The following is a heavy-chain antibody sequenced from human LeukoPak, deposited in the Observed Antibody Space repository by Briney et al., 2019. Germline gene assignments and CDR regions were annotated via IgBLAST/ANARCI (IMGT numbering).Heavy chain of an antibody. J-gene: IGHJ5*02. Sequence: ASVKVSCKASGYTFTSYDINWVRQATGQGLEWMGWMNPNSGNTGYAQKFQGRVTMTRNTSISTAYMELSSLRSEDTAVYYCARVLGLLWFGESNWFDPWGQGTLVTVSS. CDR3: ARVLGLLWFGESNWFDP. CDR1: GYTFTSYD. V-gene: IGHV1-8*01. D-gene: IGHD3-10*01. CDR2: MNPNSGNT.